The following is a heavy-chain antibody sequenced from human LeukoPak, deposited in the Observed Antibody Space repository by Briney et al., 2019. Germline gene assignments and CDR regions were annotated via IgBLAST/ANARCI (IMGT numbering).Heavy chain of an antibody. Sequence: SVKVSCKASGFTFTSSAVQWVRQARGQRLEWIGWIVVGSGNTNYAQKFQERVTITRDMSTSTVYMELSSLRSEDTAMYYCAVKAPGSTWYSYGMDVWGQGTTVTVSS. CDR1: GFTFTSSA. CDR3: AVKAPGSTWYSYGMDV. D-gene: IGHD5/OR15-5a*01. CDR2: IVVGSGNT. J-gene: IGHJ6*02. V-gene: IGHV1-58*01.